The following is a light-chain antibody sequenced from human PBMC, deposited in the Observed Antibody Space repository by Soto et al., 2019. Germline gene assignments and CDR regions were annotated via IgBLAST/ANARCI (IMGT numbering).Light chain of an antibody. V-gene: IGKV3-20*01. CDR1: QSFNSIY. CDR3: QQYGSSPST. CDR2: GAS. J-gene: IGKJ1*01. Sequence: EIALTQSPATLSLSPGERATLSCRASQSFNSIYLAWYQQKPGQAPRLLIYGASSRATGIPDRFSGSGSGADFTLTISRLEPEDFAVYYCQQYGSSPSTFGQGTKVDNK.